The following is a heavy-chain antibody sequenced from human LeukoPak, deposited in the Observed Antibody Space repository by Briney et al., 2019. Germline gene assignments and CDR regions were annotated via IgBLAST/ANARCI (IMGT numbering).Heavy chain of an antibody. J-gene: IGHJ6*02. CDR1: DVSFTNYY. V-gene: IGHV3-11*04. Sequence: LSLTCAVSDVSFTNYYWTWIRQSPGKGLEWVSYISSSGNSREYADSVKGRFTISRDNARDSLHLQMNSLRVEDTAVYYCAREGYDYVWQTTEQDGMDVWGQGTTVTVSS. CDR3: AREGYDYVWQTTEQDGMDV. CDR2: ISSSGNSR. D-gene: IGHD3-16*01.